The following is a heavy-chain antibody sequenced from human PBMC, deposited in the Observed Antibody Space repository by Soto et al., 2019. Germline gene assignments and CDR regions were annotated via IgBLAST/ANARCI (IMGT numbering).Heavy chain of an antibody. CDR3: VGALTYEVPYYYYGMDV. CDR2: IRQGGNEK. V-gene: IGHV3-7*01. D-gene: IGHD3-16*01. CDR1: GFIFSTYL. Sequence: GGSLRLSCTASGFIFSTYLMSWVRQAPGKGLEWVANIRQGGNEKFYVDSVKGRFTISRDNAKKSLYLQMNSLRAEDTAVYYCVGALTYEVPYYYYGMDVWGQGTTVTVSS. J-gene: IGHJ6*02.